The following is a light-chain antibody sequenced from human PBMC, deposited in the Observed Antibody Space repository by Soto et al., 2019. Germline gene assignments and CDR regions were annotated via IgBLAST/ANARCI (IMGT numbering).Light chain of an antibody. CDR3: QQYNSWPRT. V-gene: IGKV3-15*01. CDR1: QSVSAK. Sequence: LVLTQSLGPLSVSPGHSATLSCRASQSVSAKLAWYQQRPGKAPRLLIFSASTRASGIPARFSGSGSGTEFTLTISSLQSEDFAVYYCQQYNSWPRTFGQGTKVDI. J-gene: IGKJ1*01. CDR2: SAS.